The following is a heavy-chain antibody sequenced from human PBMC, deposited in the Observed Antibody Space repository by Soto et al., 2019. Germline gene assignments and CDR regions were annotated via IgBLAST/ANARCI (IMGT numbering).Heavy chain of an antibody. CDR3: ARGPGSRAYWLKYRPAEYFQH. CDR2: INHSGST. J-gene: IGHJ1*01. D-gene: IGHD2-21*01. Sequence: TSETLSLTCAVYGGSFSGYYWSWIRQPPGKGLEWFGEINHSGSTNYNPSLKSRVTISVDTSKNQFSLKLSSVTAADTAVYYCARGPGSRAYWLKYRPAEYFQHWGQGTLVTVSS. CDR1: GGSFSGYY. V-gene: IGHV4-34*01.